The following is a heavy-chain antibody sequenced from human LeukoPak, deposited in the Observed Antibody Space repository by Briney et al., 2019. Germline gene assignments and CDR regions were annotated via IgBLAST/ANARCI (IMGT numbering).Heavy chain of an antibody. CDR3: ARRSAMANYYYYGMDV. D-gene: IGHD5-18*01. V-gene: IGHV4-59*08. Sequence: SETLSLTCTVSGGSISSYYWSWIRQPPGKGLEWIGYIYYSGSTYYNPSLKSRVTISVDTSKNQFSLKLSSVTAADTAVYYCARRSAMANYYYYGMDVWGQGTTVTVSS. CDR2: IYYSGST. CDR1: GGSISSYY. J-gene: IGHJ6*02.